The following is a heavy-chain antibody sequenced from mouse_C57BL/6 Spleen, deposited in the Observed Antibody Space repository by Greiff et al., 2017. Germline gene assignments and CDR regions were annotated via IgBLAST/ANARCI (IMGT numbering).Heavy chain of an antibody. D-gene: IGHD1-3*01. V-gene: IGHV5-4*01. CDR3: ARDRIKDWTGYFDV. CDR1: GFTFSSYA. J-gene: IGHJ1*03. Sequence: EVQRVESGGGLVKPGGSLKLSCAASGFTFSSYAMSWVRQTPEKRLEWVATISDGGSYTYYPDNVKGRFTISRDNAKNNLYLQMSHLKSEDTAMYYCARDRIKDWTGYFDVWGTGTTVTVSS. CDR2: ISDGGSYT.